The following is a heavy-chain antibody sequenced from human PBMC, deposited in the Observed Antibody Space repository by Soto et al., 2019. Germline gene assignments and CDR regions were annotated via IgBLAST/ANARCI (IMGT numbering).Heavy chain of an antibody. CDR1: GFTFSSYA. J-gene: IGHJ4*02. D-gene: IGHD4-17*01. V-gene: IGHV3-23*01. CDR2: ISGSGGST. CDR3: AKDGTDPTVTTHFDY. Sequence: GGSLRLSCAASGFTFSSYAMSWVRQAPGKGLEWVSAISGSGGSTYYADSVKGRFTISRDNSKNTLYLQMNSLRAEDTAVYYCAKDGTDPTVTTHFDYWGQGTLVTVSS.